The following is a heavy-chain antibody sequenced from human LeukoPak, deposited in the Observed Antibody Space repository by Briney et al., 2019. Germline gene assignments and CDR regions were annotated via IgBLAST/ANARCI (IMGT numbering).Heavy chain of an antibody. Sequence: GASVKDSCKASGYTFTGYYMHWLRQAPRQGLEWMGWINPNSGGTNYAQKFQGRVTMTRDTSISTAYMELSRLRSDDTAVYYCARVLVVPAAGMDVWGQGTTVTVSS. CDR3: ARVLVVPAAGMDV. CDR2: INPNSGGT. CDR1: GYTFTGYY. D-gene: IGHD2-2*01. V-gene: IGHV1-2*02. J-gene: IGHJ6*02.